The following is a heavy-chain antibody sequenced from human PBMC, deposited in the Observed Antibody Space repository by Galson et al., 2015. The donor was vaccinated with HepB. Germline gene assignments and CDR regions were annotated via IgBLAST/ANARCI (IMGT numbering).Heavy chain of an antibody. CDR1: GHFISSGYF. CDR3: ARALTGDGPCDY. Sequence: LSLTCAVSGHFISSGYFWGWIRQPPGKGLEWIGSIYRSGSTFYNPSLKSRVTMSVDTAKNQFSLKVTSVTAADTAVYYCARALTGDGPCDYWGQGTLVTVSS. D-gene: IGHD7-27*01. J-gene: IGHJ4*02. CDR2: IYRSGST. V-gene: IGHV4-38-2*01.